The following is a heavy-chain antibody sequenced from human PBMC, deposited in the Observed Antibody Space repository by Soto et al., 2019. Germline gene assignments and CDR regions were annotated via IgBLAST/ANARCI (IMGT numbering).Heavy chain of an antibody. Sequence: QVQLQESGPGLVKPSQTLSLTCTVSGGSISSGGYYWSWIRQHPGKGLEWIGYIYYSGSTYYNPSLKSRVTIPVDTSKNQFSLKLSSVTAADTAVYYCAGTMVRGVIISYWFDPWGQGTLVTVSS. V-gene: IGHV4-31*03. CDR2: IYYSGST. D-gene: IGHD3-10*01. CDR1: GGSISSGGYY. CDR3: AGTMVRGVIISYWFDP. J-gene: IGHJ5*02.